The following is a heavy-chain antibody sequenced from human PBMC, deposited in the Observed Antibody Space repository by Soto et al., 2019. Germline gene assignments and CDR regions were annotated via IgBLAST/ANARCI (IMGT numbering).Heavy chain of an antibody. D-gene: IGHD3-16*01. V-gene: IGHV1-3*01. J-gene: IGHJ6*02. CDR1: GYTFTSYS. Sequence: GASVKVSCKASGYTFTSYSLQWVRRAPGQRLEWMGWIYGGDGNTKYSPNVKGRVTLTRDTSASTAYMELNSLTSEDTAVYYCARDRDWGMDVWGPGTTVTVSS. CDR2: IYGGDGNT. CDR3: ARDRDWGMDV.